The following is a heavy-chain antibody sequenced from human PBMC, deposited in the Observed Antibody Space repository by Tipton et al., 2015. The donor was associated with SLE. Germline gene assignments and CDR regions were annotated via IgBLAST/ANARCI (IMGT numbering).Heavy chain of an antibody. J-gene: IGHJ4*02. CDR1: GFTFGDYA. CDR3: TRDRGLAGTKGSFDY. V-gene: IGHV3-49*03. CDR2: IRNKAYGGTT. Sequence: SLRLSCTASGFTFGDYAMSWFRQAPGKGLEWVGFIRNKAYGGTTEYAASVKGRFTISRDDSKSIAYLQMNSLKTEDTAVYYCTRDRGLAGTKGSFDYWGQGTLVTVSS. D-gene: IGHD1-7*01.